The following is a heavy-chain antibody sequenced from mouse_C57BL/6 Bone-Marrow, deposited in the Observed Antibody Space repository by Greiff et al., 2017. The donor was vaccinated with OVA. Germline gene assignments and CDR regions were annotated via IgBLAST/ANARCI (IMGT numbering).Heavy chain of an antibody. CDR1: GFTFSSYG. CDR2: ISSGGSYT. J-gene: IGHJ1*03. D-gene: IGHD2-3*01. Sequence: EVQRVESGGDLVKPGGSLKLSCAASGFTFSSYGMSWVRQTPDKRLEWVATISSGGSYTYYPDSVKGRFTISRDNAKNTLYLQMSSLKSEDTAMYYCARRDGYPYWYFDVWGTGTTVTVSS. V-gene: IGHV5-6*01. CDR3: ARRDGYPYWYFDV.